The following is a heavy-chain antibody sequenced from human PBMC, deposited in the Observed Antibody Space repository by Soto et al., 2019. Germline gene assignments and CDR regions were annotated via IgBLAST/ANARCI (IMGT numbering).Heavy chain of an antibody. CDR1: GFTFGNYA. V-gene: IGHV3-23*01. D-gene: IGHD6-19*01. CDR3: AKHLNIAVAGT. Sequence: EVQLLESGGGLVQPGGSLRLSCAASGFTFGNYAMNWVRQAPGKGLEWVSAISGGGNSAYYADSVKGRFTISRDNSKNTLYLQMSSLRAEDTAVYYCAKHLNIAVAGTWGLGTLVTVSS. CDR2: ISGGGNSA. J-gene: IGHJ4*02.